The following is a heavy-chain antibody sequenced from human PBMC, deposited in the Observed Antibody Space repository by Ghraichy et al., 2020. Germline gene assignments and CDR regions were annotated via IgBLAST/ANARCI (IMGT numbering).Heavy chain of an antibody. V-gene: IGHV3-33*01. Sequence: GGSLRLSCAASGFTFSSYGMHWVRQAPGKGLEWVAVIWYDGSNKYYADSVKGRFTISRDNSKNTLYLQMNSLRAEDTAVYYCARGSSSWPLATDYWGQGTLVTVSS. CDR1: GFTFSSYG. CDR3: ARGSSSWPLATDY. D-gene: IGHD6-13*01. J-gene: IGHJ4*02. CDR2: IWYDGSNK.